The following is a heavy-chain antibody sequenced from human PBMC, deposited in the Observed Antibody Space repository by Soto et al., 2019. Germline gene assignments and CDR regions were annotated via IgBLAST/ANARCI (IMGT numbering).Heavy chain of an antibody. CDR1: GGSIGDGYY. V-gene: IGHV4-31*03. CDR2: ISASGST. J-gene: IGHJ5*02. Sequence: PSETLSLTCTVSGGSIGDGYYWTWIRQHPGKGLEWIGSISASGSTSYNPSLKSRLTVSVDKSKNQFSLNLRSVTAADTAVYYCARRDRSGFSYWLDTWGQGTLVTVSS. CDR3: ARRDRSGFSYWLDT. D-gene: IGHD3-22*01.